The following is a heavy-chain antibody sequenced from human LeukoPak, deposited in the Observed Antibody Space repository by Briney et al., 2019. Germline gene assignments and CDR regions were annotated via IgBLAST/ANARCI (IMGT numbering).Heavy chain of an antibody. CDR3: ARGGWLTGYFN. J-gene: IGHJ4*02. Sequence: SETLSLTCAVSGGSISSGGYSWSWIRQPRGKGLEWIGYIYHSGSTYYNPSLKSRVTISVDRSKNQFSLKLSSVTAADTAVYYCARGGWLTGYFNWGQGTLVTVSS. CDR2: IYHSGST. V-gene: IGHV4-30-2*01. CDR1: GGSISSGGYS. D-gene: IGHD3-9*01.